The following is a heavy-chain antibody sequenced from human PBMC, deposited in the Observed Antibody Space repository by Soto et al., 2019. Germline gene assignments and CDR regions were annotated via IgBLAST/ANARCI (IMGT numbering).Heavy chain of an antibody. Sequence: QVTLKESGPVLVKPTEPLTLTCTVSEFSLSNARMGVSWIRQPPGKALEGLAHIFSSDEISYTTSLKSRLTFPQVTSKSPVVITMNNMDPVDTATYYCARAADYSFYYMDVWGKGTTVTVSS. D-gene: IGHD2-15*01. J-gene: IGHJ6*03. CDR2: IFSSDEI. CDR3: ARAADYSFYYMDV. CDR1: EFSLSNARMG. V-gene: IGHV2-26*01.